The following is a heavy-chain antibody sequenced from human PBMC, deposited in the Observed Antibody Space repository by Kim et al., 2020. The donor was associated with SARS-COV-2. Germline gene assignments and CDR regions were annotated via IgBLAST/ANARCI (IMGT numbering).Heavy chain of an antibody. CDR3: ARFLTVTTEVNWFDP. Sequence: PPFQGQVTISADKSISTAYLQWSSLKASDTAMYYCARFLTVTTEVNWFDPWGQGTLVTVSS. D-gene: IGHD4-17*01. V-gene: IGHV5-51*01. J-gene: IGHJ5*02.